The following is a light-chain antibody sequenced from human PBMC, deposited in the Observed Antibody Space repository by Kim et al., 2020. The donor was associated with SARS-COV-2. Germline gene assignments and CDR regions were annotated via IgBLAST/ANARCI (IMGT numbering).Light chain of an antibody. Sequence: SSDKLTCTLSSGHSSNIIAWHQHQSGKAPRYVIKVEVCGSYNQGSGVPDRFSGSSSGADRYLTISELQSEDEADYYCETWDSNARVFGGGTQLTVL. CDR1: SGHSSNI. CDR3: ETWDSNARV. V-gene: IGLV4-60*03. CDR2: VEVCGSY. J-gene: IGLJ3*02.